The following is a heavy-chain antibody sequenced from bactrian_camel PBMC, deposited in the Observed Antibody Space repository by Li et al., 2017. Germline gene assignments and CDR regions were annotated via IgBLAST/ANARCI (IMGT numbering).Heavy chain of an antibody. Sequence: HVQLVESGGGSVQSGGSLRLSCTVSRWTYGMGWFRQAPGKEREGVAIIAAGSGLTGYADSVKGRFTISLDNAKNTVYLQMNSLKAEDTAMYYCAVGRYGDRWSGECAADEFLYWGQGTQVTVS. J-gene: IGHJ4*01. D-gene: IGHD6*01. V-gene: IGHV3S54*01. CDR2: IAAGSGLT. CDR3: AVGRYGDRWSGECAADEFLY. CDR1: RWTYGM.